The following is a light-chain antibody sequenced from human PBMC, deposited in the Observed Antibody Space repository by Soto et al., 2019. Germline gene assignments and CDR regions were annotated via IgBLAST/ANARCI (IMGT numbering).Light chain of an antibody. V-gene: IGKV1-5*03. Sequence: DIEMTQSPSTLSASVGDGVTITCRASQSINSWLAWYQQKPGKAPKLLIHRASSLQSGVPSRFSGSGSGTDFTLTISSLQPDDFAAYYCQQYGAYPITFGQGTRLEIK. CDR1: QSINSW. J-gene: IGKJ5*01. CDR2: RAS. CDR3: QQYGAYPIT.